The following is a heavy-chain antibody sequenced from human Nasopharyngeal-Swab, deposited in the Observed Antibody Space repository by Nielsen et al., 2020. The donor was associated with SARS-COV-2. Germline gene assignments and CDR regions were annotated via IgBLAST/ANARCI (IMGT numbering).Heavy chain of an antibody. Sequence: RRAPGKGLEWIGEINHSGSTNYNPSLKSRVTISVDTSKNQFSLKLSSVTAADTAVYYCARVLRGVAARPLGFGYYYYYYMDVWGKGTTVTVSS. CDR3: ARVLRGVAARPLGFGYYYYYYMDV. V-gene: IGHV4-34*01. J-gene: IGHJ6*03. CDR2: INHSGST. D-gene: IGHD6-6*01.